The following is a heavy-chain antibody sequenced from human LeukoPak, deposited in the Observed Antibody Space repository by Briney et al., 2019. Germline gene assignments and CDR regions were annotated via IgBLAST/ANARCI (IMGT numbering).Heavy chain of an antibody. CDR1: EFTFSNYA. D-gene: IGHD1-26*01. J-gene: IGHJ4*02. V-gene: IGHV3-23*01. CDR3: ARIVGSTTPDFDY. Sequence: PGGSLRLSCAASEFTFSNYAMNWVRQAPGKGLEWVSVISASAGSTYYADSVRGRFTISRDNAKNTLYLQMNSLRVEDTAVYYCARIVGSTTPDFDYWGQGTLVTVSS. CDR2: ISASAGST.